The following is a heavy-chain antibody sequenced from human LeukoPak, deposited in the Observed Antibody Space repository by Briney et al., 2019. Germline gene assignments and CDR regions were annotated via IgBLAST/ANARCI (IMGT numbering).Heavy chain of an antibody. CDR1: GASVSGSAYY. V-gene: IGHV4-39*07. CDR2: IYYSGST. D-gene: IGHD5-12*01. J-gene: IGHJ3*02. Sequence: SETLSLTCTVSGASVSGSAYYWGWIRQPPGKGLEWIGNIYYSGSTYYNESLESRVTISVDTSKNQFSLKLSSVTAADTAVYYCARASGYSGAEDDAFDIWGQGTMVTVSS. CDR3: ARASGYSGAEDDAFDI.